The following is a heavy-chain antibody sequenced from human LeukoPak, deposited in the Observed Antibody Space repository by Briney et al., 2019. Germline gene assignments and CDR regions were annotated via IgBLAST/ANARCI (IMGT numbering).Heavy chain of an antibody. CDR2: ISSSGSTI. D-gene: IGHD3-10*02. CDR3: AELGITMIGGV. Sequence: GGSLRLSCAASGVTFSSYEMNWGRQAPGKGVEGGSHISSSGSTIYYAESVKGGFTISRDKTKNSLYLQMNSLRAGDTAVYYCAELGITMIGGVWGKGTTVTISS. J-gene: IGHJ6*04. V-gene: IGHV3-48*03. CDR1: GVTFSSYE.